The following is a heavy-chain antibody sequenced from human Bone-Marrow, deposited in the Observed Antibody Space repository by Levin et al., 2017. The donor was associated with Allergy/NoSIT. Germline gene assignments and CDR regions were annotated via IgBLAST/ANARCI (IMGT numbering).Heavy chain of an antibody. D-gene: IGHD2-21*01. CDR2: LSYASTNI. Sequence: LSLTCATSGFSFSRYSLHWVRLAPGKGLEWLALLSYASTNILYADSVTGRFTVSTDNSKNTLYLQMNSLRAEDTAVYFCARGGELGGYFFYMDVWGKGTTVIVSS. CDR3: ARGGELGGYFFYMDV. J-gene: IGHJ6*03. V-gene: IGHV3-30-3*01. CDR1: GFSFSRYS.